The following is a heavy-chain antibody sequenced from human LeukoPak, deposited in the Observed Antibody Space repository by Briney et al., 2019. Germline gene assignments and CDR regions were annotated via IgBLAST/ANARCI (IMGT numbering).Heavy chain of an antibody. V-gene: IGHV4-59*01. CDR2: IYYSGSI. Sequence: SETLSLTCTVSGGSISRYYWSWIRQPPRKGLEWIGHIYYSGSINYNPSLKRRVTIPVPTSKHQISLKLSSVTAADTAGYYSTGGEMATITGYFDYWGQGTLVTVSS. CDR1: GGSISRYY. J-gene: IGHJ4*02. CDR3: TGGEMATITGYFDY. D-gene: IGHD5-24*01.